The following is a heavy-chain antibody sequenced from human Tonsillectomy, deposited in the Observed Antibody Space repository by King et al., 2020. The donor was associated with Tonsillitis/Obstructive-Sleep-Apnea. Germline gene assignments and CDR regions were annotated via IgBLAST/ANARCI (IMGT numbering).Heavy chain of an antibody. CDR1: GFTFSSYE. D-gene: IGHD6-13*01. J-gene: IGHJ6*02. CDR3: ARAGGGIGDYYYGMDV. CDR2: ISSSGSII. Sequence: VQLVESGGGLGQPGGSLRLSCAASGFTFSSYEMNWVRQAPGKGLEWVSYISSSGSIIYYADSVRGRFTISRDNAKNSLYLQMSSLRAEDTAVYYCARAGGGIGDYYYGMDVWGQGTTVTVSS. V-gene: IGHV3-48*03.